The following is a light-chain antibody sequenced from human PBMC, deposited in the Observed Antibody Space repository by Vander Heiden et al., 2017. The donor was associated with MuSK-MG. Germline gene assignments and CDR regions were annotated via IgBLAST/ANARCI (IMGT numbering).Light chain of an antibody. CDR1: QGISNH. CDR2: FVT. J-gene: IGKJ4*01. Sequence: DIQFTQSPSFLSASVGDRVTITCRASQGISNHLAWYQQKPGGGPTLLMYFVTALENGVPSRFSGSGSGAEFTLTISSLQPEDSANYYCHHIHTYPITFGGGTKVEI. CDR3: HHIHTYPIT. V-gene: IGKV1-9*01.